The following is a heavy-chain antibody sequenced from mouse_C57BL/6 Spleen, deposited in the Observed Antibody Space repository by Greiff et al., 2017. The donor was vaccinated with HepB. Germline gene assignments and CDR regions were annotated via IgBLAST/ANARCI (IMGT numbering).Heavy chain of an antibody. CDR3: ARKGTTVVEFAY. D-gene: IGHD1-1*01. V-gene: IGHV2-2*01. J-gene: IGHJ3*01. CDR2: IWSGGST. CDR1: GFSLTSYG. Sequence: QVQLQQSGPGLVQPSQSLSITCTVSGFSLTSYGVHWVRQSPGKGLEWLGVIWSGGSTDYNAAFISRLSISKDNSKSQVFFKMNSLQADDTAIYYCARKGTTVVEFAYWGQGTLVTVSA.